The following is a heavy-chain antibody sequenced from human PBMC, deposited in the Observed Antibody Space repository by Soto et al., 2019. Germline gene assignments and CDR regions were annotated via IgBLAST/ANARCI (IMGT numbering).Heavy chain of an antibody. Sequence: PSETLSLALDVLYGSISKYYWSGSEQPPGRGLELIGHIFYSGSTNYNPALKSRVTISVDTSKSQFSLKLSSVTAADTAVYYCAKDSGYNYGYFRWFDPWGQVTLVTVS. D-gene: IGHD5-18*01. CDR1: YGSISKYY. CDR3: AKDSGYNYGYFRWFDP. V-gene: IGHV4-59*13. J-gene: IGHJ5*02. CDR2: IFYSGST.